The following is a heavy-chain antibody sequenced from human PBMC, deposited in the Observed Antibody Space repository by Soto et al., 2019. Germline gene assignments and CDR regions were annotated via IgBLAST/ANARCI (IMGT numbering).Heavy chain of an antibody. CDR2: IYYSGST. Sequence: SETLSLTCTVSGGSISSGGYYWSWIRQHPGKGLEWIGNIYYSGSTYYNPSLKRRVTISVDTSKNQFSLKLSSVTAADTAVYYCARDRRYNWNYRDAFDIWGQGTMVTVPS. CDR1: GGSISSGGYY. J-gene: IGHJ3*02. D-gene: IGHD1-7*01. CDR3: ARDRRYNWNYRDAFDI. V-gene: IGHV4-31*03.